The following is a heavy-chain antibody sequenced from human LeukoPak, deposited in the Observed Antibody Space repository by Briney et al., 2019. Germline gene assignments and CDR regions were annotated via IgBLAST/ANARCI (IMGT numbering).Heavy chain of an antibody. CDR1: GGSISSSSYY. CDR3: ARQDGLPRRSFDY. CDR2: IYYSGST. D-gene: IGHD5-24*01. J-gene: IGHJ4*02. Sequence: SETLSLTCTVSGGSISSSSYYWGWIRQPPGKGLEWIGSIYYSGSTYYNPSLKSRVTISVDTSKNQFSLKLSSVTAADTAVYYYARQDGLPRRSFDYWGQGTLVTVSS. V-gene: IGHV4-39*01.